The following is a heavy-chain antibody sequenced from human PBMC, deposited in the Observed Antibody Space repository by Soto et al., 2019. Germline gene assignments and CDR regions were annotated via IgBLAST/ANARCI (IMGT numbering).Heavy chain of an antibody. J-gene: IGHJ4*02. CDR2: INHLGST. V-gene: IGHV4-34*01. CDR3: ARYPRLDC. CDR1: GGSLSDYF. Sequence: SETLSLTCVVSGGSLSDYFWSWIRQPPGMGLEWIGEINHLGSTNYNPSLKSRVTISIDTSKNQFSLTLNSVTAADTAVYFCARYPRLDCWGQGTLVTVSS.